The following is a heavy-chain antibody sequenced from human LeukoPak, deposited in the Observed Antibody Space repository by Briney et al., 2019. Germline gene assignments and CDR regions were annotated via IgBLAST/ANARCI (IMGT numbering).Heavy chain of an antibody. CDR1: GGSISSSNW. CDR2: IYHSGST. V-gene: IGHV4-4*02. Sequence: SETGSLTCAVSGGSISSSNWWSGVRQPPGKGLEWIGEIYHSGSTYYNPSLKSRVTISVDTSKNQFSLKLSSVTAADTAVYYCARVSPQLEFDYWGQGTLVTVSS. J-gene: IGHJ4*02. D-gene: IGHD6-6*01. CDR3: ARVSPQLEFDY.